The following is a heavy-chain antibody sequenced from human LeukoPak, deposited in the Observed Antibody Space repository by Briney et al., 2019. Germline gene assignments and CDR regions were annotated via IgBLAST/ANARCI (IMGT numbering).Heavy chain of an antibody. D-gene: IGHD3-10*01. V-gene: IGHV4-59*12. J-gene: IGHJ3*02. CDR2: IYYSGST. Sequence: SETLSLTCTVSGGSISSYYWSWIRQPPGKGLEWIGYIYYSGSTNYNPSLKSRVTISVDTSKNQFSLKLSSVTAADTAVYYCARDTAMVRGWGAAFDIWGQGTMVTVSS. CDR1: GGSISSYY. CDR3: ARDTAMVRGWGAAFDI.